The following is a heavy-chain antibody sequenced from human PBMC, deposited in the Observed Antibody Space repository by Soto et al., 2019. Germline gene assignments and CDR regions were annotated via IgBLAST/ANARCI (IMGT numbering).Heavy chain of an antibody. CDR1: GFTFSSYG. Sequence: QVQLVESGGGVVQPGRSLRLSCAASGFTFSSYGMHWVRQVPGKGLAWVAVISYDGSNKYYADSVKGRFTISRDNSKNTQYLQINSLRAEDTAVYYCAKAARGYDWIKYYFDYWGQGTLVTVSS. J-gene: IGHJ4*02. CDR2: ISYDGSNK. V-gene: IGHV3-30*18. CDR3: AKAARGYDWIKYYFDY. D-gene: IGHD5-12*01.